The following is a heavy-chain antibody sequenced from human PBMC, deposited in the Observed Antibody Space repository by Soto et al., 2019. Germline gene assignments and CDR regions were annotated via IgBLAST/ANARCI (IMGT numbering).Heavy chain of an antibody. Sequence: QVQLVQSGAEVKKPGSSVKVSCKASGGTFSSYAISWVRQAPGQGLEWMGGIIPIFGTANYAQKFQGRVTITVDESTRTAYMELSSLRSEDTAVYYCARGWSYYAPEYFQHWGQGTLVTVSS. CDR3: ARGWSYYAPEYFQH. V-gene: IGHV1-69*12. CDR2: IIPIFGTA. J-gene: IGHJ1*01. CDR1: GGTFSSYA. D-gene: IGHD1-26*01.